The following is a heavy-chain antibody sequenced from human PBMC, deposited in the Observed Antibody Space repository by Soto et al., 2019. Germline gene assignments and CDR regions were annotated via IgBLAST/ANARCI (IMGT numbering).Heavy chain of an antibody. CDR1: GFTVSSNY. CDR3: ARDGQYDFWSGYSDYIAV. V-gene: IGHV3-66*01. J-gene: IGHJ6*03. CDR2: IYSGGST. D-gene: IGHD3-3*01. Sequence: GGSLRLSCAASGFTVSSNYMSWVRQAPGKGLEWVSVIYSGGSTYYADSVKGRFTISRDNSKNTLYLQMNSLRAEDTAVYYCARDGQYDFWSGYSDYIAVWGKGTRVTVS.